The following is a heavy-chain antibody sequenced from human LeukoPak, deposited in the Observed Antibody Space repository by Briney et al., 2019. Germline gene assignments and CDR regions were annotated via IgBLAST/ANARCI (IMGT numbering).Heavy chain of an antibody. CDR1: GFTFSSYS. CDR3: ARAPGIAVAGTCFDY. Sequence: GGSLRLSCAASGFTFSSYSMNWVRQAPGKGLEWVSSIGSSSSYIYYADSVKGRFTISRDNAKNSLYLQMNSLRAEDTAVYYCARAPGIAVAGTCFDYWGQGTLVTVSS. V-gene: IGHV3-21*01. CDR2: IGSSSSYI. J-gene: IGHJ4*02. D-gene: IGHD6-19*01.